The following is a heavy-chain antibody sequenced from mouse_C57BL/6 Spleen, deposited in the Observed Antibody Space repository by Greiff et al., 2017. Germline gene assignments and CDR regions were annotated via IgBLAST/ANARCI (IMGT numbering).Heavy chain of an antibody. J-gene: IGHJ2*01. CDR2: ISYDGSN. D-gene: IGHD2-2*01. V-gene: IGHV3-6*01. CDR1: GYSITSGYY. Sequence: EVQVVESGPGLVKPSQSLSLTCSVTGYSITSGYYWNWIRQFPGNKLEWMGYISYDGSNNYNPSLKNRISITRDTSKNQFFLKLNSVTTEDTATYYCARAPYGFHFDYWGQGTTLTVSS. CDR3: ARAPYGFHFDY.